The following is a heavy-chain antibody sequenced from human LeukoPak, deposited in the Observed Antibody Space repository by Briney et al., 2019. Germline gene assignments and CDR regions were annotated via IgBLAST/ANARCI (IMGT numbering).Heavy chain of an antibody. J-gene: IGHJ4*02. CDR3: ARKVAVAGMGVSYFDY. D-gene: IGHD6-19*01. V-gene: IGHV3-23*01. Sequence: PGGSLRLSCAASGFTFSSYGMSWVRQAPGKGLEWVSAISGSSGSTYYADSVKGRFTISRDNSKNTLYLQMNSLRAEDTAVYYCARKVAVAGMGVSYFDYWGQGTLVTVSS. CDR2: ISGSSGST. CDR1: GFTFSSYG.